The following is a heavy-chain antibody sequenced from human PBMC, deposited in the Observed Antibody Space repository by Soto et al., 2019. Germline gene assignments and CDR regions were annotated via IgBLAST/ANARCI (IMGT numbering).Heavy chain of an antibody. CDR2: IKPLPTSGST. J-gene: IGHJ4*02. CDR3: ARDLAAAAY. CDR1: GYIFTNYY. Sequence: QVQLVQSGAEVKKPGASVKVSCKASGYIFTNYYIHWVRQAPGQGLEWMAIIKPLPTSGSTNYAQKFQGRVTVTRDTSTSTVYLELSSLRSDDTAVYYCARDLAAAAYWGQGTLVTVSS. D-gene: IGHD6-13*01. V-gene: IGHV1-46*01.